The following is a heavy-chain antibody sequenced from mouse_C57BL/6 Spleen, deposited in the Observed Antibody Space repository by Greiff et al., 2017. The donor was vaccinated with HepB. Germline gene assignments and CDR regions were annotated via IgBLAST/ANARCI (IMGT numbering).Heavy chain of an antibody. D-gene: IGHD2-5*01. CDR3: TTGGYSNAMDY. J-gene: IGHJ4*01. CDR2: IDPENGDT. Sequence: VQLKQSGAELVRPGASVKLSCTASGFNIKDDYMHWVKQRPEQGLEWIGWIDPENGDTEYASKFQGKATITADTSSNTAYLQLSSLTSEDTAVYYCTTGGYSNAMDYWGQGTSVTVSS. V-gene: IGHV14-4*01. CDR1: GFNIKDDY.